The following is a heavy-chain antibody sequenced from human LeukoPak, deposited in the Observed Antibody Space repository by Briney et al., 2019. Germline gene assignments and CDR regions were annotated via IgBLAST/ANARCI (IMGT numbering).Heavy chain of an antibody. V-gene: IGHV3-21*01. Sequence: PGGSLRLSCAASGFTFSSYSMNWVRQAPGKGLEWVSSISSSSSYIYYADSMKGRFTISRDNAKNSLYLQMNSLRAEDTAVYYCARDLNVGIAVAGATWYYYGMDVWGQGTTVTVSS. CDR3: ARDLNVGIAVAGATWYYYGMDV. CDR2: ISSSSSYI. J-gene: IGHJ6*02. D-gene: IGHD6-19*01. CDR1: GFTFSSYS.